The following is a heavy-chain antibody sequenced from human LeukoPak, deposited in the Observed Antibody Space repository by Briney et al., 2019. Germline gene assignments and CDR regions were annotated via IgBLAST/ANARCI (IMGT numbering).Heavy chain of an antibody. CDR3: ARESRVLIGDGYYLDS. CDR1: DVSIINYY. D-gene: IGHD3-3*01. Sequence: PSETLSLTCTVSDVSIINYYWTWIRQPAGKGLEWIGRLYIGRETDYNPSLKSRVTMSVDTSNNQFSLRLTSVTAADTAIYYCARESRVLIGDGYYLDSWGPGALITVSS. J-gene: IGHJ4*02. V-gene: IGHV4-4*07. CDR2: LYIGRET.